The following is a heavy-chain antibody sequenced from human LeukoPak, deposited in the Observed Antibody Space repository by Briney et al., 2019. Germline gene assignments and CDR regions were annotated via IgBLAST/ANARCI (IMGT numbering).Heavy chain of an antibody. Sequence: GGSLRLSCAASGFTFSSYSMNWVRQAPGKGLEWVSYISSSSSTIYYADSVKGRFTISRDNAKNSLYLQMNSLRDEDTAVYYCAREGGNYYDSSGYFDYWGQGTLVTVSS. CDR2: ISSSSSTI. D-gene: IGHD3-22*01. CDR1: GFTFSSYS. CDR3: AREGGNYYDSSGYFDY. V-gene: IGHV3-48*02. J-gene: IGHJ4*02.